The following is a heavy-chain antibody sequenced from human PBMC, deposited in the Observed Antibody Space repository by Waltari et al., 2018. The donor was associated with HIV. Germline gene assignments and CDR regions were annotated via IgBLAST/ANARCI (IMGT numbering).Heavy chain of an antibody. CDR1: GFTFRSYW. V-gene: IGHV3-74*01. Sequence: EVQLVESGGGLVQPGGSLRLSCAASGFTFRSYWMHWVRQAPGKGLVWVSRINSDGSSTNYADSVKGRCTISRDNAKNTVYLQMNSLRAEDTALYYCASLYNYVWGSPPPFDYWGQGTLVTVSS. D-gene: IGHD3-16*01. J-gene: IGHJ4*02. CDR3: ASLYNYVWGSPPPFDY. CDR2: INSDGSST.